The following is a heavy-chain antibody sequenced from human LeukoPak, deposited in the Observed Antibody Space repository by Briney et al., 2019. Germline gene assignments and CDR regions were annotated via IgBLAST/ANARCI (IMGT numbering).Heavy chain of an antibody. V-gene: IGHV1-46*01. Sequence: ASVKVSCKASGYTFTSYYMLWVRRAPGQGLEWMGIINPSDGSTFYAQKFQGRVTMTRDTSTSTVYMEVSSLRSEDTAVYYCARGGPRGDTAMVLTYWGQGSLVTGSS. J-gene: IGHJ4*02. CDR1: GYTFTSYY. CDR2: INPSDGST. CDR3: ARGGPRGDTAMVLTY. D-gene: IGHD5-18*01.